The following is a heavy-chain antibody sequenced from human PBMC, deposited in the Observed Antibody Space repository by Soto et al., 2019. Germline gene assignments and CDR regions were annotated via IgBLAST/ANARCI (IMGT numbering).Heavy chain of an antibody. Sequence: QVQVVQSRAEVKKPGASVKVSCKTSGYTFTDYDINWIRQAPGQGLEWMGWVSPDSGKAGYAPQFQGRVSMTSDTSISTVYMELSSLRAEDTAGYFCEVTTGYWGQGTMVTVCS. CDR3: EVTTGY. V-gene: IGHV1-8*01. CDR1: GYTFTDYD. J-gene: IGHJ4*02. CDR2: VSPDSGKA. D-gene: IGHD2-21*02.